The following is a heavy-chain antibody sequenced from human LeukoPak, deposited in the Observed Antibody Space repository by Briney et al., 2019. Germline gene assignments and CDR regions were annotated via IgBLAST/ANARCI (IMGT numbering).Heavy chain of an antibody. J-gene: IGHJ4*02. CDR1: GFTFSSYA. CDR2: ISGSGGST. D-gene: IGHD3-22*01. Sequence: GGSLRLSCAASGFTFSSYAMSWVRQAPGKGLEWVSTISGSGGSTYYADPVKGRFTISRDNSKNTLYLQMNSLRAEDTAVYYCAKVPTYYYDSSGYFDYWGQRTLVTVSS. V-gene: IGHV3-23*01. CDR3: AKVPTYYYDSSGYFDY.